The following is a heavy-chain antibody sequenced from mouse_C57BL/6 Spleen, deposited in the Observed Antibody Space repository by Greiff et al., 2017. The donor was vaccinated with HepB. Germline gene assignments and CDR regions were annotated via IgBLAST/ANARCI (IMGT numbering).Heavy chain of an antibody. J-gene: IGHJ1*03. V-gene: IGHV5-16*01. CDR3: AILSSYWYFDV. CDR1: GFTFSDYY. Sequence: EVQLQESEGGLVQPGSSMKLSCTASGFTFSDYYMAWVRQVPEKGLEWVANINYDGSSTYYLDSLKSRFIISRDNVKNILYLQMSSLKSEDTATYYCAILSSYWYFDVWGTGTTVTVSS. CDR2: INYDGSST.